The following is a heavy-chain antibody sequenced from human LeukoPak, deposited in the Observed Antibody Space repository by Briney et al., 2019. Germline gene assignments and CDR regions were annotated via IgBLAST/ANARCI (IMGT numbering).Heavy chain of an antibody. V-gene: IGHV1-2*02. J-gene: IGHJ4*02. Sequence: ASVKVSCKASGYTFTGYYMHWVRQAPGQGLEWMGWINPNSGGTNYAQKFQGRVTMTRDTSISTAYMELSRLRSGDTAVYYCARDLTGTDDEFDFWGQGTLVTVSS. CDR1: GYTFTGYY. D-gene: IGHD1-1*01. CDR3: ARDLTGTDDEFDF. CDR2: INPNSGGT.